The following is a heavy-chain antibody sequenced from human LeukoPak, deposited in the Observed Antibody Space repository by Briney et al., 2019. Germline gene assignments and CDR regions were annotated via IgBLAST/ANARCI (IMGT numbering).Heavy chain of an antibody. J-gene: IGHJ4*02. V-gene: IGHV4-59*01. D-gene: IGHD2-15*01. CDR3: ARAGYCSGGSCYSMAY. CDR1: GGSISSYY. Sequence: SETLSLTCTVSGGSISSYYWSWIRQPPGKGLEWIGYIYYSGSTNYNPSLKSRVTISVDTSKNQFSLKLSSVTAADTAVYYCARAGYCSGGSCYSMAYWGQGTLVTVSS. CDR2: IYYSGST.